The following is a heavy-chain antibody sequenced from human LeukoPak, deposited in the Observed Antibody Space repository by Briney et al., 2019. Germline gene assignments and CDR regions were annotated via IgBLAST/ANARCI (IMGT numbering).Heavy chain of an antibody. D-gene: IGHD3-22*01. Sequence: PGGSLRLSCVASGFTFSRYWMHWVRQAPGKGLEWVANIKQDGSEKYYVDSVKGRFTISRDNAKNSLYLQMNSLRAEDTAVYYCARGGYDRSGYYYVYAFDIWGQGTMVTVSS. CDR3: ARGGYDRSGYYYVYAFDI. J-gene: IGHJ3*02. V-gene: IGHV3-7*01. CDR1: GFTFSRYW. CDR2: IKQDGSEK.